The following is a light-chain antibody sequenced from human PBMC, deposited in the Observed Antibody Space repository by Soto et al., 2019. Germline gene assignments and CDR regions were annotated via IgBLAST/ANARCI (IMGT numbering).Light chain of an antibody. CDR2: DAS. CDR3: QQYKSYSPRT. Sequence: IQMTQSPSTLSASVGDRVTITCRDSQSISSWLAWYQQKPGEAPKLXIYDASSLESGVPSRFSGSGSGTELTLTISNLQPDDSATYYCQQYKSYSPRTFGQGTKVDIK. J-gene: IGKJ1*01. CDR1: QSISSW. V-gene: IGKV1-5*01.